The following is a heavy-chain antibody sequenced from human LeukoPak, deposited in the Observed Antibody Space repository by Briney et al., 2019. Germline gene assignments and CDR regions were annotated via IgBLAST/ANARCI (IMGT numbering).Heavy chain of an antibody. V-gene: IGHV5-51*01. J-gene: IGHJ4*02. CDR1: GYSFSSYW. CDR3: ARMIGLGEVSPYFDY. CDR2: IFLGDSDT. Sequence: GESLKISCRGSGYSFSSYWIGWVRQMPGKGLEWMGIIFLGDSDTRYSPSFQGQVIISADKSISTAYLQWNSLKASDTAIYYCARMIGLGEVSPYFDYWGQGSLVTVSS. D-gene: IGHD3-16*02.